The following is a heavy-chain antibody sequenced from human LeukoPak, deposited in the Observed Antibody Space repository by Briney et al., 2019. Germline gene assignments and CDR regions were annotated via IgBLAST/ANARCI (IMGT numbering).Heavy chain of an antibody. D-gene: IGHD4-17*01. J-gene: IGHJ4*02. CDR3: ARDADYGDYIFDY. CDR1: GFTFSSYS. V-gene: IGHV3-21*01. Sequence: PGGSLRLSCAASGFTFSSYSMNWVRQAPGKGLEWVSSISSSSSYIYYVDSVRGRFTISRDNAKNSLYLQMNSLRAEDTAVYYCARDADYGDYIFDYWGQGTLVTVSS. CDR2: ISSSSSYI.